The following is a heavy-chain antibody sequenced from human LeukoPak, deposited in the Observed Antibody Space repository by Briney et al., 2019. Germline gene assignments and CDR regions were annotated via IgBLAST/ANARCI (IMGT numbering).Heavy chain of an antibody. CDR2: IGGSGGST. Sequence: PGGSLRLSCAASAFTFSIYAMSWVRQAPGKGLGWVSTIGGSGGSTHYADSVKGRFTISRDNSKNTLYLQMNSLRAEDTAVYYCAELGITMIGGVWGKGTTVTISS. CDR1: AFTFSIYA. D-gene: IGHD3-10*02. CDR3: AELGITMIGGV. J-gene: IGHJ6*04. V-gene: IGHV3-23*01.